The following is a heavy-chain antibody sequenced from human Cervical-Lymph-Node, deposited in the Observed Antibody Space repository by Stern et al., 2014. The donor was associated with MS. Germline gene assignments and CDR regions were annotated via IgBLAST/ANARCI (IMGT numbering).Heavy chain of an antibody. CDR1: AFNFNNYA. D-gene: IGHD2-15*01. J-gene: IGHJ4*02. CDR3: AADRYCSADSCQGLFDY. CDR2: IWTDGTKK. Sequence: VQLVESGGGVVQPGTSLRLSCAASAFNFNNYAMHWVRQAPGQGLAWVAVIWTDGTKKYYADSVRGRFTISRDHSKNTLYLQMTGLRADDTAVYYCAADRYCSADSCQGLFDYWGQGTLVTVSS. V-gene: IGHV3-33*01.